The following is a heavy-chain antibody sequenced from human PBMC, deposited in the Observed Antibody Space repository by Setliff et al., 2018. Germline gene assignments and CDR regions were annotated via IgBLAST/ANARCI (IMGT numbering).Heavy chain of an antibody. V-gene: IGHV5-51*01. CDR2: IYPSNSNI. CDR3: ARHRVGNSGYAIPILDF. Sequence: GESLKISCKASGYSFTDYWIAWVRQMPGKGLEWMGIIYPSNSNIKYSPSFEAQITFSVDKSITTAYLQWSSQKASDTAIYYCARHRVGNSGYAIPILDFWGQGALVTVSS. D-gene: IGHD5-12*01. CDR1: GYSFTDYW. J-gene: IGHJ4*02.